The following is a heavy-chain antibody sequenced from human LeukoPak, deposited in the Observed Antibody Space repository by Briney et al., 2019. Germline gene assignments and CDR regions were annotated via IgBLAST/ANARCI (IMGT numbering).Heavy chain of an antibody. J-gene: IGHJ3*02. CDR1: GFTVSSNY. V-gene: IGHV3-53*01. CDR2: IYSGGST. D-gene: IGHD6-13*01. CDR3: AKSAWYSSSPLGAFDI. Sequence: PGGSLRLSCAASGFTVSSNYMSWVRQAPGKGLEWVSVIYSGGSTYYADSVKGRFTISRDNSKNTLYLQMNSLRAEDTAVYYCAKSAWYSSSPLGAFDIWGQGTMVTVSS.